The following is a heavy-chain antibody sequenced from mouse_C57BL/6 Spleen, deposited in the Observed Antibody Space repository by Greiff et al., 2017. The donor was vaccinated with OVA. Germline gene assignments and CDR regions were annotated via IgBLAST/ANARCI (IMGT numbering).Heavy chain of an antibody. CDR1: GYTFTDYY. V-gene: IGHV1-26*01. CDR3: ATTAWFAY. Sequence: VQLQQSGPELVKPGASVKISCKASGYTFTDYYMNWVKQSHGKSLEWIGDINPNNGGTSYNQKFKGKATLTVDKSSSTAYMELRSLTSEDSAVYYCATTAWFAYWGKGTLVTVSA. J-gene: IGHJ3*01. CDR2: INPNNGGT. D-gene: IGHD1-1*01.